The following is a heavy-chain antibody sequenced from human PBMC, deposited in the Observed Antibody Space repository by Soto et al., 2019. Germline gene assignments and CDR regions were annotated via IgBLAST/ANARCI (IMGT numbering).Heavy chain of an antibody. CDR2: INAGNGNT. CDR1: GYTFTSYA. D-gene: IGHD2-2*01. J-gene: IGHJ5*02. V-gene: IGHV1-3*01. Sequence: ASVKVSCKASGYTFTSYAMHWVRQAPGQRLEWMGWINAGNGNTKYSQKFQGRVTITRDTSASTAYMELSSLRSEDTAVYYCARHLFVGSTSRNWFDPWGQGTLVTVSS. CDR3: ARHLFVGSTSRNWFDP.